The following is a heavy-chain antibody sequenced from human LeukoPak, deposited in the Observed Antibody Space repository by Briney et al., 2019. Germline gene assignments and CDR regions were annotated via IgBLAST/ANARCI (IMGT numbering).Heavy chain of an antibody. D-gene: IGHD3-10*01. CDR1: GLTVSSNY. Sequence: PGGSLRLSCAASGLTVSSNYMSCVRQDPGKGLEWVGRIKSKTDGGTTDYAAPVKGRFTISRDDSKNTLYLQMNSLKTEDTAVYYCTTDQVRGVINWGQGTLVTVSS. CDR2: IKSKTDGGTT. V-gene: IGHV3-15*01. CDR3: TTDQVRGVIN. J-gene: IGHJ4*02.